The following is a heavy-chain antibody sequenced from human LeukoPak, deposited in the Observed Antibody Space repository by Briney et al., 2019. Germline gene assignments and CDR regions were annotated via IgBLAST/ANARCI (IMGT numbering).Heavy chain of an antibody. CDR3: ARDLWKHSSSWYGGWFDP. Sequence: SETLSLTCTVSGGSISSYYWGWIRQPPGKGLEWIGYIYYSGSTNYNPSLKSRVTISVDTSKNQFSLKLSSVTAADTAVYYCARDLWKHSSSWYGGWFDPWGRGTLVTVSS. CDR1: GGSISSYY. V-gene: IGHV4-59*01. CDR2: IYYSGST. J-gene: IGHJ5*02. D-gene: IGHD6-13*01.